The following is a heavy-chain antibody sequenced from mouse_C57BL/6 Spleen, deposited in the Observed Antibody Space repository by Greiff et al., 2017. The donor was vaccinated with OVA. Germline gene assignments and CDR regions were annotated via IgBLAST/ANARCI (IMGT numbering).Heavy chain of an antibody. J-gene: IGHJ2*01. CDR3: ARHRANPYYFDY. Sequence: EVMLVESGGDLVKPGGSLKLSCAASGFTFSSYGMSWVRQTPDKRLEWVATISSGGSYTYYPDSVKGRFTISRDNAKNTLYLQMSSLKSEDTAMYYCARHRANPYYFDYWGQGTTLTVSS. V-gene: IGHV5-6*01. CDR1: GFTFSSYG. CDR2: ISSGGSYT. D-gene: IGHD6-1*01.